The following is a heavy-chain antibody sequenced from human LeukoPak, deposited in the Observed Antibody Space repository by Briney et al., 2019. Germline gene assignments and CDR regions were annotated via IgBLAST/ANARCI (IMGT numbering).Heavy chain of an antibody. CDR3: ASLEGSTPANHWFDP. CDR1: GGTFSSYA. J-gene: IGHJ5*02. V-gene: IGHV1-69*06. D-gene: IGHD2-2*01. CDR2: IIPIFGTA. Sequence: SVKVSCKASGGTFSSYAISWVRQAPGQGLEWMGGIIPIFGTANYAQKFQGRVTITADKPTSTAYMELSSLRSEDTAVYYCASLEGSTPANHWFDPWGQGTLVTVSS.